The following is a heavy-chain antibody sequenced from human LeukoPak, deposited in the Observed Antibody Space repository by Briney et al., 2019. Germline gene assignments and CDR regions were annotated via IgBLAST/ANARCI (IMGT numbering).Heavy chain of an antibody. CDR1: GDSISSFY. V-gene: IGHV4-59*08. J-gene: IGHJ4*02. Sequence: SETLSLTCSISGDSISSFYWNWIRQSPGRGLEWIGNIHYSGSSIYNPSLRSRVTMSIDTSKKQFFLKLRSVTAADTAVYYCVLAPNSNWFDFWGQGTLVTVSS. D-gene: IGHD2-15*01. CDR3: VLAPNSNWFDF. CDR2: IHYSGSS.